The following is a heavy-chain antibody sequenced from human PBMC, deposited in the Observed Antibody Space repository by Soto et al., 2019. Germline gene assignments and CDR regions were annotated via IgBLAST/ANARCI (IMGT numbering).Heavy chain of an antibody. J-gene: IGHJ5*02. CDR1: GGSISSSSYY. Sequence: PSETLSLTCTVSGGSISSSSYYWGWIRQPPGKGLEWIGSIYYSGSTYYNPSLKSRVTISVDTSKNQFSLKLSSVTAADTAVYYCARHIDYDFWSGYYRVPSWFDPWGQGTLVTVSS. D-gene: IGHD3-3*01. CDR3: ARHIDYDFWSGYYRVPSWFDP. CDR2: IYYSGST. V-gene: IGHV4-39*01.